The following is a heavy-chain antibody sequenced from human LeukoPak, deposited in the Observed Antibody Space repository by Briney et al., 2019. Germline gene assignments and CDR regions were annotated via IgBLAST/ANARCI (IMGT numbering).Heavy chain of an antibody. Sequence: GGSLRLSCAASGFTFSNYGMHWVRQAPGKGLEWVAVIWYDGSNKYYADSVKGRFTISRDNSKNTLYLQMNGLRAEDTAVYYCAREKGYSLDYWGQGTLVTVSS. J-gene: IGHJ4*02. V-gene: IGHV3-33*01. CDR1: GFTFSNYG. CDR2: IWYDGSNK. D-gene: IGHD6-13*01. CDR3: AREKGYSLDY.